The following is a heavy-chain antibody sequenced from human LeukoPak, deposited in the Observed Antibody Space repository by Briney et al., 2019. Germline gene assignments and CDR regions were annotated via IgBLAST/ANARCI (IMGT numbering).Heavy chain of an antibody. CDR3: AKDADYYDSSGFDAFDI. J-gene: IGHJ3*02. V-gene: IGHV3-23*01. Sequence: GGSLRLSCAASGFTFSSYAMGWVRQAPGKGLEWVSAISGSGDSTYYADSVKGRFTISRDNSKNTLYLQMNSLRAEDTAVYYCAKDADYYDSSGFDAFDIWGQGTMVTVSS. D-gene: IGHD3-22*01. CDR2: ISGSGDST. CDR1: GFTFSSYA.